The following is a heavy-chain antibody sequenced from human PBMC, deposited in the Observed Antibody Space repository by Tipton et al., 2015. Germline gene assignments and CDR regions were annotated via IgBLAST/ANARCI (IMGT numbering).Heavy chain of an antibody. D-gene: IGHD3-10*01. CDR2: IYPDDSKT. CDR1: GYSFSTYW. J-gene: IGHJ5*02. V-gene: IGHV5-51*01. CDR3: ARQSGPYGRGGWFDP. Sequence: QLVQSGAEVKKPGESLKISCKGTGYSFSTYWIGWVRQMPGKGLEWMGIIYPDDSKTRYSPSFEGQVTISADKSISTAFLQWSSLKASDTAMYYCARQSGPYGRGGWFDPWGQGTLVTVSS.